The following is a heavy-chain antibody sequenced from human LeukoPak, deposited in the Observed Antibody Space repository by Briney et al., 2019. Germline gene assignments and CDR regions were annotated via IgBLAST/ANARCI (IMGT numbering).Heavy chain of an antibody. CDR2: INPSGGST. V-gene: IGHV1-46*01. CDR3: AREIRSMITFGGVTSGDAFDI. D-gene: IGHD3-16*01. CDR1: GYTFTSYY. Sequence: GASVKVSCKASGYTFTSYYMHWVRQAPGQGLEWMGIINPSGGSTSYAQKFQGGVTMTRDTSTSTVYMELSSLRSEDTAVYYCAREIRSMITFGGVTSGDAFDIWGQGTMVTVSS. J-gene: IGHJ3*02.